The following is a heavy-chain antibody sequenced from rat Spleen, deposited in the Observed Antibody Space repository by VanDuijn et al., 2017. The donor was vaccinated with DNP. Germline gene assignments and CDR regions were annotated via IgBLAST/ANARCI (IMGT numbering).Heavy chain of an antibody. CDR2: ISHEGSPT. CDR3: ARHRTISPFYYAMNA. Sequence: EVHLVESGGGLVQPGGSLKLSCAASGFTFSDYYMAWVRQAPKKGLEWVASISHEGSPTYYGDSVKGRFTIARADAKSTLYLQMDSLRSEDTATYYCARHRTISPFYYAMNAWGQGASVTVSS. V-gene: IGHV5-22*01. CDR1: GFTFSDYY. J-gene: IGHJ4*01.